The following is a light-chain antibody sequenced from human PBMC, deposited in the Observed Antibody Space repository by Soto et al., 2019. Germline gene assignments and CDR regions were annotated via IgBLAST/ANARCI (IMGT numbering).Light chain of an antibody. CDR1: QSVSSY. CDR3: QQRSNWPPRT. CDR2: DAS. Sequence: EIVLTQSPATLSLSPGERATLSCRASQSVSSYLAWYQQKPGQAPRLLIYDASNRATGIPARFSGSGSGTDFTLTISSLEPKDFAVYYCQQRSNWPPRTFGQGTRLEIK. J-gene: IGKJ5*01. V-gene: IGKV3-11*01.